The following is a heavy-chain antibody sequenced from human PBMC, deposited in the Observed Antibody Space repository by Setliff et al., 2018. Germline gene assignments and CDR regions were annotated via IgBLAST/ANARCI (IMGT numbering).Heavy chain of an antibody. CDR3: AREGVHTRSSTDYHYYMDV. Sequence: GASVKVSCKASGYTFTGYYIHWVRQAPGQGLEYMGWINPNSGGTNYAPKFQGRVTIMTDESTSTAFMELSSLTSEDTAVYYCAREGVHTRSSTDYHYYMDVWGRGTTVTVSS. J-gene: IGHJ6*03. D-gene: IGHD1-26*01. V-gene: IGHV1-2*02. CDR1: GYTFTGYY. CDR2: INPNSGGT.